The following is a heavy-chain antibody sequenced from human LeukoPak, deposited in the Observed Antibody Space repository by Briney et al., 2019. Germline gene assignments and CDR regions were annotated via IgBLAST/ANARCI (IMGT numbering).Heavy chain of an antibody. J-gene: IGHJ3*02. CDR2: IYYSGST. CDR1: GGSISSGGHY. CDR3: ARRYDSSGSRDAFDI. D-gene: IGHD3-22*01. V-gene: IGHV4-31*03. Sequence: SETLSLTCTVSGGSISSGGHYWNWIRQHPGKGLEWIGYIYYSGSTFYNPSLKSRVTISVDTSKNQFSLKLSSVTAADTAVYYCARRYDSSGSRDAFDIWGQGTVVTVSS.